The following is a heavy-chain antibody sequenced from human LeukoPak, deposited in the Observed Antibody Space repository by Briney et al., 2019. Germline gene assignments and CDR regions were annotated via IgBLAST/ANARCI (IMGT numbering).Heavy chain of an antibody. V-gene: IGHV3-20*01. CDR1: GFTFDDYG. Sequence: GGSLRLSCAASGFTFDDYGMSWVRQAPGKGLEWVSGINWNGGSTGYADSVKGRFTISRDNAKNSLYLQMNSLRAEDTALYHCARGEYSYGRPCYFDYWGQGTLVTVSS. CDR2: INWNGGST. CDR3: ARGEYSYGRPCYFDY. J-gene: IGHJ4*02. D-gene: IGHD5-18*01.